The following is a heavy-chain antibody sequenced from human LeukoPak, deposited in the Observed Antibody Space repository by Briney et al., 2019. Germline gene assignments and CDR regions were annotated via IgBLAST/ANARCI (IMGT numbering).Heavy chain of an antibody. Sequence: PGGSLRLSCAASGFTFSGSAMHWVRQAPGKGLEWVAFIRYDGSNKYYADSVKGRFTISRDNSKNTLYLQMNSLRAEDTAVYYCAKDLLRWDLLVGIEDYWGQGTLVTVSS. D-gene: IGHD1-26*01. CDR1: GFTFSGSA. J-gene: IGHJ4*02. CDR2: IRYDGSNK. V-gene: IGHV3-30*02. CDR3: AKDLLRWDLLVGIEDY.